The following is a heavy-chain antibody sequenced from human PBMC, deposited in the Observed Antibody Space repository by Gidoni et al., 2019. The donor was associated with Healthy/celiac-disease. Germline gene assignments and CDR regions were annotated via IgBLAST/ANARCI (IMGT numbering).Heavy chain of an antibody. J-gene: IGHJ4*02. CDR3: ARHTDHGDFDY. Sequence: QLQLQESGPGLVKPSETLSLTCTVSGGSISSSSYYWGWIRQPPGKGLEWIGSIYYSGITYYNPSLKSRVTISVDTSKNQFSLKLSSVTAADTAVYYCARHTDHGDFDYWGQGTLVTVSS. CDR2: IYYSGIT. CDR1: GGSISSSSYY. D-gene: IGHD4-17*01. V-gene: IGHV4-39*01.